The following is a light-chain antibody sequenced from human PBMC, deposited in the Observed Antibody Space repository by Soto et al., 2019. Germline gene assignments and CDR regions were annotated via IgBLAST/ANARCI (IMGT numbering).Light chain of an antibody. CDR3: QQRSNWPLMYN. V-gene: IGKV3-11*01. Sequence: EIVLTHSPATLSFSPLEIATLSFRSSQSVSSYLAWYQQKPGQAPRLLIYDASNRATGIPARFSGSGSGTDFTLTISSLEPEDFAVYYCQQRSNWPLMYNFGQGTKVDIK. CDR1: QSVSSY. CDR2: DAS. J-gene: IGKJ2*01.